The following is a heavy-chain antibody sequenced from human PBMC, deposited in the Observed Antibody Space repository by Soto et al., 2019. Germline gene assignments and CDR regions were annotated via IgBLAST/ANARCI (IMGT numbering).Heavy chain of an antibody. D-gene: IGHD6-13*01. CDR3: AGIAAADWWFDP. Sequence: QVQLVESGGGVVQPGRSLRLSCAASGFTFSSYGMHWVRQAPGKGLEWVAVISYDGSNKYYADSVKGRFTISRDNSKNTLYLQMNSLRAEDTAVYYCAGIAAADWWFDPWGQGTLVTVSS. CDR1: GFTFSSYG. J-gene: IGHJ5*02. CDR2: ISYDGSNK. V-gene: IGHV3-30*03.